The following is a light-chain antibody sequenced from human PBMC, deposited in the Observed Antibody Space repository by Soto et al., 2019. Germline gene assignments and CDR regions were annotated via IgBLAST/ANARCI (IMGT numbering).Light chain of an antibody. J-gene: IGKJ5*01. CDR2: DAS. V-gene: IGKV1-33*01. CDR3: HLYQNLPEGFT. Sequence: DIQMTQSPSSLSASVGDRVTITCQASQDISDYLSWYQHKPGKAPKLLIYDASTLEIGVPSRFIGSGSGTDFTLTITSLQPDDIATYYCHLYQNLPEGFTFGQGTRLDIK. CDR1: QDISDY.